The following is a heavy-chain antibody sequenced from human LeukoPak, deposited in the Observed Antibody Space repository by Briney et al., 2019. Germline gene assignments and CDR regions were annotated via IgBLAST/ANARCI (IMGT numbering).Heavy chain of an antibody. CDR2: IKQDGSEK. CDR1: GFTFSSYW. Sequence: GGSLRLSCSASGFTFSSYWMSWVRQAPGKGLEWVANIKQDGSEKYYVDSMKGRFTISRDNAKNSLYLQMNSLRAEDTAVYYCARSATAATMQRIDYWGQGTLVTVSS. J-gene: IGHJ4*02. V-gene: IGHV3-7*01. D-gene: IGHD2-15*01. CDR3: ARSATAATMQRIDY.